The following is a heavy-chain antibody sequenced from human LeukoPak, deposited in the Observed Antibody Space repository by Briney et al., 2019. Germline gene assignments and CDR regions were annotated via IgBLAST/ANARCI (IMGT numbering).Heavy chain of an antibody. CDR1: GYTFTSYA. CDR2: INTNTGNP. Sequence: ASVKVSCKASGYTFTSYAMNWVRQAPGQGLEWMGWINTNTGNPTYAQGFTGRFVFSLDTSVSTAYLQISSLKAEDTAAYYCARDLQKQYCSGGSCYSGYYYYDMDVWGQGTTVTVSS. V-gene: IGHV7-4-1*02. CDR3: ARDLQKQYCSGGSCYSGYYYYDMDV. D-gene: IGHD2-15*01. J-gene: IGHJ6*02.